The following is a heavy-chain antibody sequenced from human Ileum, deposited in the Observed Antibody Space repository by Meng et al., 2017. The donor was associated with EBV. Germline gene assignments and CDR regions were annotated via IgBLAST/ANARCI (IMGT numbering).Heavy chain of an antibody. CDR3: ARDFDGYYGLGSYYLGAYGMDV. D-gene: IGHD3-10*01. V-gene: IGHV1-2*04. CDR1: GYTFVGYY. J-gene: IGHJ6*02. CDR2: INPNSGDT. Sequence: VRLVQSGAEVKKPGAAGKVSCKYSGYTFVGYYIHWVRQAPGQGLEWMGWINPNSGDTKYAQKFQGWVTMTRDTSISTAYMELSRLKSDDTAVYYCARDFDGYYGLGSYYLGAYGMDVWGQGTTVTVSS.